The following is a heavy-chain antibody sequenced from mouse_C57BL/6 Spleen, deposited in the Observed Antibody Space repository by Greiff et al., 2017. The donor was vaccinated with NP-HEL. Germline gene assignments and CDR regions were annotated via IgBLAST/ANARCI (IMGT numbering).Heavy chain of an antibody. V-gene: IGHV1-54*01. J-gene: IGHJ2*01. D-gene: IGHD1-1*01. CDR3: ARGGSSSYYFDY. CDR2: INPGSGGT. CDR1: GYAFTNYL. Sequence: QVQLQQSGAELVRPGTSVKVSCKASGYAFTNYLIEWVKQRPGQGLEWIGVINPGSGGTNYNEKFKGKATLTADKSSSTAYMQLSSLTSEDSAVYFCARGGSSSYYFDYWGQGTTLTVSS.